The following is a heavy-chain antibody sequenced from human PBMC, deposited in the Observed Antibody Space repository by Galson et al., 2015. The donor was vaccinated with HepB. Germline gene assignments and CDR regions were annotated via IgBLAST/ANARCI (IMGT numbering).Heavy chain of an antibody. CDR2: IYYSGST. D-gene: IGHD2-21*01. J-gene: IGHJ6*02. CDR1: GGSISSGGYY. V-gene: IGHV4-31*03. CDR3: ARVPIVVAPGYYYYYGMDV. Sequence: TLSLTCTVSGGSISSGGYYWSWIRQHPGKGLEWIGYIYYSGSTYYNPSLKSRVTISVDTSKNQFSLKLSSVTAADTAVYYCARVPIVVAPGYYYYYGMDVWGQGTTVTVSS.